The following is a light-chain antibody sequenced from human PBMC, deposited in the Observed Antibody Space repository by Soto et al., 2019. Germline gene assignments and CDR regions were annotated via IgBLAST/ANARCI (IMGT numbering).Light chain of an antibody. J-gene: IGLJ2*01. CDR1: SSDVGGYNY. V-gene: IGLV2-14*01. CDR2: EVS. Sequence: QSALTQPASVSGSPGQSITISCTGTSSDVGGYNYVSWYQQHPGKAPKLMIYEVSNRPSGVSNRFSGSKSANTASLTISGLQAEDEAEYYCSSYTSSSTLVVFGGGTQLTVL. CDR3: SSYTSSSTLVV.